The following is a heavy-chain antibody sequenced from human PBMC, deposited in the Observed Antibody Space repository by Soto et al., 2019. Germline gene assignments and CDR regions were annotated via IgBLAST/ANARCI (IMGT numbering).Heavy chain of an antibody. D-gene: IGHD6-19*01. CDR1: GYTFTSYY. J-gene: IGHJ4*02. Sequence: ASVKVSSKASGYTFTSYYMHRVRQSPGQGLEWMGIINPSGGSTSYAQKFQGRVTMTRDTPTSTVYMELSSLRSEDTAVYYCATDGYRTFIAVAAKVRDFDYWGQGTLVTV. V-gene: IGHV1-46*01. CDR2: INPSGGST. CDR3: ATDGYRTFIAVAAKVRDFDY.